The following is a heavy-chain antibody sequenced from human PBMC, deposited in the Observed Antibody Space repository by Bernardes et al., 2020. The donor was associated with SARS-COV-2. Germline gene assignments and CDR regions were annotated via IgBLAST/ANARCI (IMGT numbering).Heavy chain of an antibody. Sequence: ASAKVACKASGYTFTSYYMHWVRQTPGQGLEWMGIINPSGGSTSYAQKFQGRVTMTRDTSTSTVYMELSSLRSEDTAVYYCARGGYYYDSSGYPYYYYGMDVWGQGTTVTVSS. CDR1: GYTFTSYY. D-gene: IGHD3-22*01. CDR2: INPSGGST. CDR3: ARGGYYYDSSGYPYYYYGMDV. J-gene: IGHJ6*02. V-gene: IGHV1-46*01.